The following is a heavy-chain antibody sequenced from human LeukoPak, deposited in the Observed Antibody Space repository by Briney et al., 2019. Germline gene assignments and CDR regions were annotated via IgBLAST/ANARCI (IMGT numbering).Heavy chain of an antibody. Sequence: EGSLRLSCAASGFTFSSYWMSWVRQAPGKGLEWLANIKEDGSEKYYADSVKGRFTISRDNAKNSLYLQMNSLRAEDTAVYYCARGYCSGGSCYNGFDPWGQGTLVTVSS. V-gene: IGHV3-7*01. CDR2: IKEDGSEK. J-gene: IGHJ5*02. CDR3: ARGYCSGGSCYNGFDP. D-gene: IGHD2-15*01. CDR1: GFTFSSYW.